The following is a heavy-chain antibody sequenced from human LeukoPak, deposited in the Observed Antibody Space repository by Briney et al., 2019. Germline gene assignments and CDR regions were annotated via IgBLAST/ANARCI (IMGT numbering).Heavy chain of an antibody. CDR3: ARDLDSGRGNDY. CDR2: IYYSGST. D-gene: IGHD5-12*01. V-gene: IGHV4-30-4*08. CDR1: GGSISSSFYY. J-gene: IGHJ4*02. Sequence: TSETLSLTCTVPGGSISSSFYYWGWIRQPPGKGLEWIGYIYYSGSTYYNPSLKSRVTISVDTSKNQFSLKLSSVTAADTAVYYCARDLDSGRGNDYWGQGTLVTVSS.